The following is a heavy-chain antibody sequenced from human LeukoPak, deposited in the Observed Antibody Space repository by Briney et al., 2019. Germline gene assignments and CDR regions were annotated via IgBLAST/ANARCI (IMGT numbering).Heavy chain of an antibody. J-gene: IGHJ3*02. CDR1: GDSISSGSYY. D-gene: IGHD3-22*01. V-gene: IGHV4-61*02. Sequence: SETLSLTCTVSGDSISSGSYYWSWIRQPAGKGLEWIGRIYGRGGSNYNPSLKSRVTVSADPSKTQFSLKLTSVTAADAAVYYCATRGDYSDTSGNSYDALDIWGQGTMVTVSS. CDR2: IYGRGGS. CDR3: ATRGDYSDTSGNSYDALDI.